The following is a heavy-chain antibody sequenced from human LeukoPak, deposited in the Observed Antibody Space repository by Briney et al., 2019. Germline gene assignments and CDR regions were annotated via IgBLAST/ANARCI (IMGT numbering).Heavy chain of an antibody. V-gene: IGHV3-11*01. Sequence: GGSLRLSCAASGFTFNDYYMSWIRQAPGKGLEWLSYINIGGANTHYADSVKGRFTISRDNAKKSLYLEMNNLRAEDTAVYYCAIDGAGFDTWGQGVLVTVSS. CDR1: GFTFNDYY. CDR3: AIDGAGFDT. J-gene: IGHJ5*02. CDR2: INIGGANT.